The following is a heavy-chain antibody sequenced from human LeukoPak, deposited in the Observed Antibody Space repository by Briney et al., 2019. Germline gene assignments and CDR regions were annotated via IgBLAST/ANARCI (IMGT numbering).Heavy chain of an antibody. V-gene: IGHV4-34*01. CDR1: GGSFSGYY. CDR2: INHSGST. CDR3: ARGPPSDYDSSGYYHFDY. Sequence: SETLSLTCAVYGGSFSGYYWSSIRQPPGKGLEWVGKINHSGSTNYNPSLKSRVTISVDTSKNQFSLKLSSVTAADTAVYYCARGPPSDYDSSGYYHFDYWGQGTLVTVSS. J-gene: IGHJ4*02. D-gene: IGHD3-22*01.